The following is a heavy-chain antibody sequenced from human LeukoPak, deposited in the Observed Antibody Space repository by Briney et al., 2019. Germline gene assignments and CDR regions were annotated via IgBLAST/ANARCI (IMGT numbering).Heavy chain of an antibody. CDR3: ARVAPGYYDSSGYPVTSFDY. D-gene: IGHD3-22*01. Sequence: SETLSLTCTVSGGXISSYYCSWIRQPPGKGLEWIGYIYYSGSTNYNPSLKSRVTISVDTSKNQFSLKLSSVTAADTAVYYCARVAPGYYDSSGYPVTSFDYWGQGTLVTVSS. CDR2: IYYSGST. CDR1: GGXISSYY. V-gene: IGHV4-59*01. J-gene: IGHJ4*02.